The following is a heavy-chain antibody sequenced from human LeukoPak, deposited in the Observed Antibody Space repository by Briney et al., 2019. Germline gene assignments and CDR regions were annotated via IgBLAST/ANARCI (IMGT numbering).Heavy chain of an antibody. CDR2: ISGSGCSI. CDR3: AKDPLGYYDSSGYYYFDY. CDR1: GFTFTNYA. J-gene: IGHJ4*02. Sequence: HPGGSLRLSCAASGFTFTNYAMYWVRQAPGKGLEWVSGISGSGCSIYYADSVKGRFTISRDNSKNTLYLQMHSLRAEDTAIYYCAKDPLGYYDSSGYYYFDYWGQGTLVTVSS. D-gene: IGHD3-22*01. V-gene: IGHV3-23*01.